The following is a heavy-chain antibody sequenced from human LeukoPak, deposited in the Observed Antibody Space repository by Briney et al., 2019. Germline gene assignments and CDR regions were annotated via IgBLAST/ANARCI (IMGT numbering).Heavy chain of an antibody. D-gene: IGHD2-2*01. CDR1: GFTVSSNY. J-gene: IGHJ6*02. Sequence: GGSLRLSCAASGFTVSSNYMSWVRQAPGKGLEWVSVIYSGGSTYYADSVKSRFTISRDNSKNTLYLQMNSLRAEDTAVYYCARSRTGYCSSTSCYYYGMDVWGQGTTVTVSS. CDR2: IYSGGST. CDR3: ARSRTGYCSSTSCYYYGMDV. V-gene: IGHV3-66*01.